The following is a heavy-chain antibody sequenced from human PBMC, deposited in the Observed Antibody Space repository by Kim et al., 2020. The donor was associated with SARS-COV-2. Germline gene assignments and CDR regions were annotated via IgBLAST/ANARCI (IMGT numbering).Heavy chain of an antibody. V-gene: IGHV3-13*01. D-gene: IGHD1-26*01. CDR3: ATRSSEDAFDI. CDR2: T. Sequence: TYCPGSVKGRFTISRENAKNSLYLQMNSLRAGDTAVYYWATRSSEDAFDIWGQGTMVTVSS. J-gene: IGHJ3*02.